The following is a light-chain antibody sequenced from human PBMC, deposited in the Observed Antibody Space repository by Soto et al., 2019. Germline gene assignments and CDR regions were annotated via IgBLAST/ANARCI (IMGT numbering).Light chain of an antibody. CDR2: LNSDGSH. V-gene: IGLV4-69*01. CDR3: QTWGTGMEV. CDR1: SGHSSYA. Sequence: QPVLTQSPSASASLGASVKLTCTLSSGHSSYAIAWHRQQPEKGPRYLMKLNSDGSHXXXXXIPXRFSGSSSGAERYLTISSLQSEDEADYYCQTWGTGMEVFGGGTKLTVL. J-gene: IGLJ2*01.